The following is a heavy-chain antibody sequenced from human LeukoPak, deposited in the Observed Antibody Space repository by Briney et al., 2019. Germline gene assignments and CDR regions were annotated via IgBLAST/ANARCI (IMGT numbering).Heavy chain of an antibody. CDR1: GLTFNHYW. J-gene: IGHJ4*02. Sequence: PGGSLRLSCAASGLTFNHYWMHWVRQAPGKGLVWVSRINSDGTSTSYADSVKGRFTISRDNAKNMMYLQMNSLRAEDTALYYCARGTPGYSSSWSDSWGQGTLVTVSS. CDR2: INSDGTST. CDR3: ARGTPGYSSSWSDS. V-gene: IGHV3-74*01. D-gene: IGHD6-13*01.